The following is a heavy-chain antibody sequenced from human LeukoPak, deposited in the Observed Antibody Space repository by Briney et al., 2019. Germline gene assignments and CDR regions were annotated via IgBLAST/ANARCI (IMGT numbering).Heavy chain of an antibody. CDR1: GFTFSSYE. CDR2: ISSSGSTI. V-gene: IGHV3-48*03. Sequence: PGGSLRLSCAASGFTFSSYEMNWVRQAPGKGLEWVSYISSSGSTIYYADSVKDRFTISRDNAKNSLYLQMNSLRAEDTAVYYCAIAPPADAFDIWGQGTMVTVSS. J-gene: IGHJ3*02. CDR3: AIAPPADAFDI.